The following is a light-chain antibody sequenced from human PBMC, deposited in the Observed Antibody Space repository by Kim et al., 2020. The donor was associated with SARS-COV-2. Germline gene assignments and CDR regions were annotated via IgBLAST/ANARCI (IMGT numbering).Light chain of an antibody. Sequence: SVSPGERATLASRASRSITSNLAWYQQKPGQAPRLLIYGASIRATGIPARFSGSGSGTEFTLTISNLQSEDVAVYYCQQYDDWWTFGQGTKVDIK. CDR2: GAS. CDR1: RSITSN. V-gene: IGKV3-15*01. J-gene: IGKJ1*01. CDR3: QQYDDWWT.